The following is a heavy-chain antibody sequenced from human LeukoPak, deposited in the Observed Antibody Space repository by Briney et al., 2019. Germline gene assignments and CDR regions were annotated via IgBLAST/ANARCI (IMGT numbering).Heavy chain of an antibody. D-gene: IGHD6-19*01. CDR2: IGIRGDT. Sequence: GGSLRLSCAASGFTFIDYDMHWVRQVIGKGLEWVSAIGIRGDTHYSGSVKGRFTISRENAESSLYPQMNSLRAEDTAVYYCARGGIQVSGIDEFDYWGQGTLVTVSS. CDR3: ARGGIQVSGIDEFDY. V-gene: IGHV3-13*01. CDR1: GFTFIDYD. J-gene: IGHJ4*02.